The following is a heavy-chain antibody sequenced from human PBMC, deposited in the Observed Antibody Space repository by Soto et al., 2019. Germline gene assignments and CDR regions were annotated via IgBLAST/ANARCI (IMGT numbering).Heavy chain of an antibody. J-gene: IGHJ4*02. V-gene: IGHV3-53*02. CDR3: ARGDPFAV. Sequence: EVQLVETGGGLIQPGGSLRLSCAASGFTVSSNYMSWVRQPPGKGLAWVSIIYSGGDTYYADSVKGRFTISRDSSKNTLYLQMNNLRAEDTAVYYCARGDPFAVWGQGTLVTVSS. CDR1: GFTVSSNY. CDR2: IYSGGDT.